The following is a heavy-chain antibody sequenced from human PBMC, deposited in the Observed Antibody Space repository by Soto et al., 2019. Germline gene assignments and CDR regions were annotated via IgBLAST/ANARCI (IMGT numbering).Heavy chain of an antibody. J-gene: IGHJ4*02. CDR3: ARDKIQGAPDYLDS. Sequence: QEQLVESGGDVVQPGRSLRLSCAASGFTFNSNAMHWVRQAPGKGLEWVAVISYDVRVQQYTDSVKGRFTISRDDSKNILYLQMNSLRDEDTALYYCARDKIQGAPDYLDSWGQGTLVTVSS. CDR1: GFTFNSNA. V-gene: IGHV3-30*04. CDR2: ISYDVRVQ.